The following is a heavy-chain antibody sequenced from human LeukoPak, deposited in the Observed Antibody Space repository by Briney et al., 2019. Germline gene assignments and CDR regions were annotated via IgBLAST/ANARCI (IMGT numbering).Heavy chain of an antibody. D-gene: IGHD4-11*01. CDR1: GGTFSSYA. J-gene: IGHJ5*02. CDR3: AREPAYDYSNPSAINWFDP. Sequence: ASVTVSCKASGGTFSSYAISWVRQAPGQGLEWMGGIIPIFGTANYAQKFQGRVTITADKSTSTAYMELSSLRSEDTAVYYCAREPAYDYSNPSAINWFDPWGQGTLVTVSS. CDR2: IIPIFGTA. V-gene: IGHV1-69*06.